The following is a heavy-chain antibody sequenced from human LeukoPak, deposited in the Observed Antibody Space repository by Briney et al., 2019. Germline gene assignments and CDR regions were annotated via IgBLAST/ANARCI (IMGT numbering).Heavy chain of an antibody. D-gene: IGHD3-10*01. CDR1: GFTFSSYA. J-gene: IGHJ3*02. Sequence: GGSLRLSCAASGFTFSSYAMSWVRQAPGKGLEWVSAISASDGRTWYADSVRGRFTISRHNFKNTLYVQINSLRAEDTAVYYCVIDKRFPDDVFDIWGQGTLVTVSS. CDR3: VIDKRFPDDVFDI. CDR2: ISASDGRT. V-gene: IGHV3-23*01.